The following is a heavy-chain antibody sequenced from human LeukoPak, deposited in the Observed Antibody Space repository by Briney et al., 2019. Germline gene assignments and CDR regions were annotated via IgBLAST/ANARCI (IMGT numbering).Heavy chain of an antibody. CDR1: GGTFSSYA. Sequence: ASVKVSCKASGGTFSSYAISWVRQAPGQGLEWMGGIIPIFGTANYAQQFQGRVTITTDESTSTAYMELSSLRSEDTAVYYCARSGYSYGSVYYYYYYMDVWGKGTTVTVSS. CDR2: IIPIFGTA. D-gene: IGHD5-18*01. CDR3: ARSGYSYGSVYYYYYYMDV. V-gene: IGHV1-69*05. J-gene: IGHJ6*03.